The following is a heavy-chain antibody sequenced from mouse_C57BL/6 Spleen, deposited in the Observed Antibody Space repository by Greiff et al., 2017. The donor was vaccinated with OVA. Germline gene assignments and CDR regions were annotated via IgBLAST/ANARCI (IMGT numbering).Heavy chain of an antibody. CDR2: IYPGSGST. CDR3: AREDITTVAHWYFDV. Sequence: QVQLQQPGAELVKPGASVKMSCKASGYTFTSYWITWVKQRPGQGLEWIGDIYPGSGSTNYNEKFKSKATLTVDTSSSTAYMQLSSLTSEDSAVYYCAREDITTVAHWYFDVWGTGTTVTVSS. J-gene: IGHJ1*03. CDR1: GYTFTSYW. V-gene: IGHV1-55*01. D-gene: IGHD1-1*01.